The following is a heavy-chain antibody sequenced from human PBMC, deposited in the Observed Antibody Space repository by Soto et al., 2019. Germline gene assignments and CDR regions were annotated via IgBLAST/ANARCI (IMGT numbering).Heavy chain of an antibody. CDR2: IYYSGST. CDR1: GGSISSSSHY. V-gene: IGHV4-39*01. Sequence: QLQLQEWGPGLVKPSETLSLTCTVSGGSISSSSHYWGWIRQPPGKGLEWIGSIYYSGSTYYNPSLKGRVTISVDTSKNPFSLKLSSVTAADTAVYYCARHQSHSSSYVDPWGQGTLVTVSS. J-gene: IGHJ5*02. D-gene: IGHD6-13*01. CDR3: ARHQSHSSSYVDP.